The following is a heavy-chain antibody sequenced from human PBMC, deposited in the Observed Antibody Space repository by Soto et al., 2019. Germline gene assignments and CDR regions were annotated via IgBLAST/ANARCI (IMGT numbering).Heavy chain of an antibody. CDR3: ARGGTYGLDV. D-gene: IGHD5-12*01. CDR2: ILYGGTTE. Sequence: QVQLVESGGGVVQPGRSLRLSCAASGFTFRDYGMHWVRQAPGKGLEWVAVILYGGTTEYYADSVRGRFTISRDNPRATLFLQLSSLRPDNTALYYCARGGTYGLDVWGQGTAVTVSS. CDR1: GFTFRDYG. V-gene: IGHV3-30*03. J-gene: IGHJ6*02.